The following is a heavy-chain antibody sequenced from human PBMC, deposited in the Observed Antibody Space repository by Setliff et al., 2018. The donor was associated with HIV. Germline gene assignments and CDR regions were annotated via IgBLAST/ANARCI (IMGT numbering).Heavy chain of an antibody. CDR2: IFYSGIN. CDR1: GGSINSRTHY. CDR3: VRQSGSFWYVDP. Sequence: PSETLSLTCNVSGGSINSRTHYWGWMRQPPGKGLEWIGSIFYSGINYYNPSLEGRITLSIDLSMNQFSLKLTSVTAADSALYFCVRQSGSFWYVDPWGQGTQVTVSS. D-gene: IGHD1-26*01. J-gene: IGHJ5*02. V-gene: IGHV4-39*01.